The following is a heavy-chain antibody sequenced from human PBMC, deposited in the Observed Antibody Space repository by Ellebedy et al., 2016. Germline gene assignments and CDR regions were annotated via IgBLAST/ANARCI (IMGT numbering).Heavy chain of an antibody. CDR2: INHSGST. J-gene: IGHJ6*02. D-gene: IGHD2-15*01. Sequence: SETLSLTXAVYGGSFSGYYWSWIRQPPGKGLEWIGEINHSGSTYYNPSLKSRVTISVDTSKNQFSLKLSSVTAADTAVYHCARGVVVAALYYYYYGMDVWGQGTTVTVSS. CDR3: ARGVVVAALYYYYYGMDV. CDR1: GGSFSGYY. V-gene: IGHV4-34*09.